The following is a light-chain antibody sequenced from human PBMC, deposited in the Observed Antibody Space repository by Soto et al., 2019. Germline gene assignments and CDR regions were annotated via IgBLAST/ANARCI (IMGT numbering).Light chain of an antibody. V-gene: IGLV2-11*01. J-gene: IGLJ2*01. Sequence: LTQPHSVSESPGKTVTISCTRSSGSIASNYVSWYQQHPGKAPKLMIDDVSKRPSGVPDRFSGSKSGNTASLTISGLQAEDEADYYCCSYAGSYTHVVFGGGTKLTVL. CDR3: CSYAGSYTHVV. CDR2: DVS. CDR1: SSGSIASNY.